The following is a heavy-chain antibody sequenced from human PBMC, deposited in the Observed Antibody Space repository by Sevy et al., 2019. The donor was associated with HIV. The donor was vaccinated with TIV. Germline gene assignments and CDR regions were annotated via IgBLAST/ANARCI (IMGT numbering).Heavy chain of an antibody. D-gene: IGHD6-13*01. V-gene: IGHV4-34*01. J-gene: IGHJ6*02. CDR2: INHSGST. CDR3: TRGDKLGAAAVTLRYYYGMDV. Sequence: SENLSLTCAVYGGSFSGYYWSWIRQPPGKGLEWIGEINHSGSTNYNPSLKSRVTISVDTSKNQFSLKLSSVTAADTAVYYCTRGDKLGAAAVTLRYYYGMDVWGQGTTVTVSS. CDR1: GGSFSGYY.